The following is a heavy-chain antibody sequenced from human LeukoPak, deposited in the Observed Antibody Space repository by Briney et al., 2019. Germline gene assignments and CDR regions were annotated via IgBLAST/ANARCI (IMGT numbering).Heavy chain of an antibody. V-gene: IGHV1-8*01. CDR3: ARGGSSWYWGTYYYYYMDV. Sequence: ASVKVSCKASGYTFTSYDINWVRQAAGLGLEWMGWMNPNSGNTGYAQKFQGRVTMTRNTSISTAYMELSSLRSEDTAVYYCARGGSSWYWGTYYYYYMDVWGKGTTVTISS. CDR2: MNPNSGNT. J-gene: IGHJ6*03. D-gene: IGHD6-13*01. CDR1: GYTFTSYD.